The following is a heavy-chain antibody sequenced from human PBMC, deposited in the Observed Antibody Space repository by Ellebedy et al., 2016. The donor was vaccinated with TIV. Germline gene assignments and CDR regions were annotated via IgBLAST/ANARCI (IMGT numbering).Heavy chain of an antibody. CDR1: GFTFSSYD. V-gene: IGHV3-13*01. CDR2: IGSVGDT. J-gene: IGHJ4*02. D-gene: IGHD3-16*01. Sequence: GESLKISXAASGFTFSSYDMHWVRQATGKGLEWVSGIGSVGDTHYPDSVKGRFTLSRDNAWNTLYLQMNSLRVEDTAVYYCVRDMMGPFDSWGQGTLVTVSS. CDR3: VRDMMGPFDS.